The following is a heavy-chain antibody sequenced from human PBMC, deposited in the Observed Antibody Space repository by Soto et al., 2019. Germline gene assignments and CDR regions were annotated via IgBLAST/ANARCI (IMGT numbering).Heavy chain of an antibody. CDR3: AVNSSIMRGYYFGMDV. CDR2: ISVYNGNT. J-gene: IGHJ6*04. D-gene: IGHD6-13*01. V-gene: IGHV1-18*01. Sequence: ASVKVSCKASDNTFSSYGFSWVRQAPGQGLEWMGWISVYNGNTNYAQRLQGRVTMTTDTSTSTAYMELRSLRSDDTAVYYCAVNSSIMRGYYFGMDVWGKGTRVTVP. CDR1: DNTFSSYG.